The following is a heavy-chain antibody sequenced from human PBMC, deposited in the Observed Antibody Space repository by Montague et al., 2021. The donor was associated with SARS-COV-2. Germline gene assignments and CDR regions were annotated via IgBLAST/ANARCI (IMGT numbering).Heavy chain of an antibody. Sequence: SETLSLTCTVSGGSISSYYWSWIRQPPGKGLEWIGYIYYSGSTNYNPSPKSGVTISVDTSKNQFSLKLSSVTAADTAVYYCARQRRYQLPITIFGVVMADAFDIWGQGTMVTVSS. D-gene: IGHD3-3*01. J-gene: IGHJ3*02. CDR1: GGSISSYY. CDR2: IYYSGST. V-gene: IGHV4-59*08. CDR3: ARQRRYQLPITIFGVVMADAFDI.